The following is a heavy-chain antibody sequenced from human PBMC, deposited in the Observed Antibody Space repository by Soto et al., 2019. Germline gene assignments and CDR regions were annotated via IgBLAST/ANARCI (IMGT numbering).Heavy chain of an antibody. V-gene: IGHV3-23*01. CDR1: GFTFSSYA. J-gene: IGHJ4*03. CDR2: ISGSGGSK. CDR3: AKLSYSRRWYPFDF. Sequence: GGSLRLSCAASGFTFSSYAMSWVRQAPGKGLEWVSAISGSGGSKYYADSVKGRFTISRDNSKNTLYLQMNSLRAEDTALYYCAKLSYSRRWYPFDFWGQGTMVTVSS. D-gene: IGHD6-13*01.